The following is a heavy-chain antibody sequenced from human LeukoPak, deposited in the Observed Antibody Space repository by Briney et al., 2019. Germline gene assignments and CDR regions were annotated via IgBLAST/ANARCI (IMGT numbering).Heavy chain of an antibody. J-gene: IGHJ4*02. CDR2: IYSSVNN. V-gene: IGHV4-59*01. D-gene: IGHD1-26*01. CDR1: GVSISTYY. Sequence: SETLSLTCTVSGVSISTYYWSWIRQPPGKGLEWIWYIYSSVNNKYNPSFKSRVTTSIGTSKSQFSLNLTSVTAADPAMYYCARGRAHYSGNFFDYWGQGTLVTVSS. CDR3: ARGRAHYSGNFFDY.